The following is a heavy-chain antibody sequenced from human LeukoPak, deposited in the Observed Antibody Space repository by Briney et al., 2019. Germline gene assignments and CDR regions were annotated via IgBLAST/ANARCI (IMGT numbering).Heavy chain of an antibody. D-gene: IGHD1-26*01. Sequence: PGGSLRLSCTASGFTFGDYAMSWVRQAPGKGLEWVGFIRSKAYGGTTEYAASVKGRFTISRDDSKSIAYLQMNSLKTEDTAVYYCTTEAIVGATFDYWGQGTLVTVSS. CDR3: TTEAIVGATFDY. J-gene: IGHJ4*02. CDR1: GFTFGDYA. V-gene: IGHV3-49*04. CDR2: IRSKAYGGTT.